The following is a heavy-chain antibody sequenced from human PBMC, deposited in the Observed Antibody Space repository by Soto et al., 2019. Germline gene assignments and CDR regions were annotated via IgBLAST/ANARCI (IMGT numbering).Heavy chain of an antibody. CDR3: AKTRNSVINYNYYDNMDV. J-gene: IGHJ6*02. CDR1: GFTFSEYG. V-gene: IGHV3-30*18. D-gene: IGHD3-10*01. Sequence: QVQLVESGGGVVQPGGSLRLTCAASGFTFSEYGIHWVRQAPGKGLEWVAITSYDGRHTSYVDSVKGRFTISRDNSANTAFLEMNRLRVEDTAVYSCAKTRNSVINYNYYDNMDVWGQGTTVTVSS. CDR2: TSYDGRHT.